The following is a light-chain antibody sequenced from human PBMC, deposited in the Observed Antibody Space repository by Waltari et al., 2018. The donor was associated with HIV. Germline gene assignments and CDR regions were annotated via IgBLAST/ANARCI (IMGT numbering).Light chain of an antibody. CDR2: SNN. J-gene: IGLJ3*02. CDR3: AARDDSLNAWV. Sequence: QSVLTQPPSASGTLGTRVTLSCSGNTSNVGSNPVTWYGQVPGTAPKLLMFSNNQRPSGVPDRFSGSKSGTSASLAIRGVKSEDEADYYCAARDDSLNAWVFGGGTKVTVL. CDR1: TSNVGSNP. V-gene: IGLV1-44*01.